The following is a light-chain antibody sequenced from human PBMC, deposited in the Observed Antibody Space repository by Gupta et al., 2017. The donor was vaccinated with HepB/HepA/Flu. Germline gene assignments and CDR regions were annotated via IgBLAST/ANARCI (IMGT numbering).Light chain of an antibody. J-gene: IGLJ2*01. CDR3: SSFTASSTLVL. CDR2: DVT. Sequence: SALTQPPSVSVSPGHSPTISCTGTSRDVGGYQSASWSQHLPGRAPKLLIYDVTSRPSGVSNRFSGPKSSNVASLTISVLQAEDEAEYYCSSFTASSTLVLFGGGTELTVL. V-gene: IGLV2-14*03. CDR1: SRDVGGYQS.